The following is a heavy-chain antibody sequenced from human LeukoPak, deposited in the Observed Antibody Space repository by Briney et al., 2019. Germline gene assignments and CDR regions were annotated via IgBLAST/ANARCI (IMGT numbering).Heavy chain of an antibody. CDR3: VTGLGRTDHDY. CDR1: GFTFSSTW. J-gene: IGHJ4*02. Sequence: KPGGSLRLSCAAFGFTFSSTWMSWVRQAPGKGLEWVGRIKRNIDGRTTDYAAPVNGRFTISRDDSKNTLYLQMNSLKTEDTAVYYCVTGLGRTDHDYWGQGTLVTVSS. V-gene: IGHV3-15*01. CDR2: IKRNIDGRTT. D-gene: IGHD1/OR15-1a*01.